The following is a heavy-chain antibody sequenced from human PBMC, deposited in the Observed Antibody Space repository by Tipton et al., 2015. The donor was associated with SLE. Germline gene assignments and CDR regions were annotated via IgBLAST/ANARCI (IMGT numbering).Heavy chain of an antibody. V-gene: IGHV4-30-2*01. CDR2: IYHGGST. CDR3: ARDQTTVVTRGYYYYYMDV. Sequence: TLSLTCAVSGASISSGYYSWSWVRQPPGKGLEWVGNIYHGGSTYDRPSLKSRVTISVDTSKNQLSLKLSSVTAADTAVYYCARDQTTVVTRGYYYYYMDVWGKGTTVTVSS. CDR1: GASISSGYYS. J-gene: IGHJ6*03. D-gene: IGHD4-23*01.